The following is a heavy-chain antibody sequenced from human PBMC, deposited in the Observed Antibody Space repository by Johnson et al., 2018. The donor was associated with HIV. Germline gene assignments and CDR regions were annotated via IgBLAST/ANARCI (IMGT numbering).Heavy chain of an antibody. Sequence: QVQLVESGGGLVQPGGSLRLSCAASGFTFSSYAMHWVRQAPGKGLEWVAVISYDGSNKYYADSVKGRFTISRDNSKNTLYLQMNSLRAEDTAVYYCAREIPQQWLVRRGAFDIWGQGTMVTVSS. V-gene: IGHV3-30-3*01. J-gene: IGHJ3*02. D-gene: IGHD6-19*01. CDR3: AREIPQQWLVRRGAFDI. CDR2: ISYDGSNK. CDR1: GFTFSSYA.